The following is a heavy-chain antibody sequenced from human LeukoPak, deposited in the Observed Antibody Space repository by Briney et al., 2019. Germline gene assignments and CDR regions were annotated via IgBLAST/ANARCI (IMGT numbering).Heavy chain of an antibody. V-gene: IGHV4-4*07. J-gene: IGHJ2*01. CDR2: IYSSGST. CDR3: ARGQYHLLYWYFDL. CDR1: GGSISSYY. D-gene: IGHD2-2*01. Sequence: SETLSLTCTVSGGSISSYYGSWIRQPAGKGLEWIGRIYSSGSTNYNPSLKSRVTMSVDTSKNQFSLKLSSVTAADTAVYYCARGQYHLLYWYFDLWGRGTLVTVSS.